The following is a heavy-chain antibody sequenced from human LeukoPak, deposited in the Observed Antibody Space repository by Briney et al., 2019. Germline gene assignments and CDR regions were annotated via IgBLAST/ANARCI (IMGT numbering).Heavy chain of an antibody. J-gene: IGHJ4*02. CDR3: AKDGGYSNNWYGVDY. V-gene: IGHV3-11*01. CDR2: ISSSGSTI. CDR1: GFTFSDYD. D-gene: IGHD6-13*01. Sequence: PGGSLRLSCAASGFTFSDYDMNWVRQAPGKGLEWVSYISSSGSTIYYADSVKGRFTISRDNSKNSLYLQMNSLRTEDTALYYCAKDGGYSNNWYGVDYWGQGTLVTVSS.